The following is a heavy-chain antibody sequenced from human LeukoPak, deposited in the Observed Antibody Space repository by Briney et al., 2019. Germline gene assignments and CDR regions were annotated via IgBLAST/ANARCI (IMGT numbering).Heavy chain of an antibody. J-gene: IGHJ4*02. Sequence: GASLRLSCAASGITFSSYAMNWVSQPPGKWLEWHSGISASGGNTYYDDSVKGRFTISRDNPKNTLYLEMNSLRADDTAVYYCAKSPSYSGSADYWGQGTLVTVSS. CDR1: GITFSSYA. D-gene: IGHD1-26*01. CDR3: AKSPSYSGSADY. CDR2: ISASGGNT. V-gene: IGHV3-23*01.